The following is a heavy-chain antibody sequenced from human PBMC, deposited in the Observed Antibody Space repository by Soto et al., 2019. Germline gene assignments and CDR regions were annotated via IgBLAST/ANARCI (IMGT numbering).Heavy chain of an antibody. CDR1: GFDFRSYE. CDR3: ERETLRDAIDI. V-gene: IGHV3-48*03. CDR2: IRANDEGI. Sequence: GGSLRLSCVASGFDFRSYEMNWVRQAPGKGLEWVSNIRANDEGIYYADSVKGRVSVSRDNAKNSLFLEMNSLRVDDTAVYYCERETLRDAIDIWGQGPMVTV. J-gene: IGHJ3*02.